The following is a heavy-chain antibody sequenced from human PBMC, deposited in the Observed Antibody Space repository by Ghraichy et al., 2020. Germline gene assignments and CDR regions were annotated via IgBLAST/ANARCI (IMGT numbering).Heavy chain of an antibody. CDR2: MNPNSGNT. D-gene: IGHD1-7*01. J-gene: IGHJ4*02. V-gene: IGHV1-8*01. Sequence: ASVRVSCKASGYTFTSYDINWVRQATGQGLEWMGWMNPNSGNTGYAQKFQGRVTMTRNTSISTAYMELSSLRSEDTAVYYCARVLGITGTTTDWGQGTLVTVSS. CDR3: ARVLGITGTTTD. CDR1: GYTFTSYD.